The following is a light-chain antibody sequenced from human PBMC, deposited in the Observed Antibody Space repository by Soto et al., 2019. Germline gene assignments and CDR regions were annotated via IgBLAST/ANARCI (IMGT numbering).Light chain of an antibody. CDR3: LQDYNYPLT. J-gene: IGKJ1*01. CDR2: EAS. CDR1: QSVSTY. V-gene: IGKV3-11*01. Sequence: HPPATLSLAPVGRAALSSRASQSVSTYFAWYQQKFGQAPTLLISEASNMATGIPARFSGSGSGTDFTLTLSSLQPEDFATYYCLQDYNYPLTFGQGTKVDIK.